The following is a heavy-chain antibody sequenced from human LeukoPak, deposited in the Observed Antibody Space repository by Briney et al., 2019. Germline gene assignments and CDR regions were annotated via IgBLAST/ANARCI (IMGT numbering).Heavy chain of an antibody. CDR1: GFTFSRHW. J-gene: IGHJ5*02. CDR2: IKQDGSEK. D-gene: IGHD3-16*01. CDR3: AREVITVTFGGLFFDP. V-gene: IGHV3-7*05. Sequence: GGSLRLSRVASGFTFSRHWMSWVRQVPGRGLEWVANIKQDGSEKYYLDSVKGRFTISGDNAKNSLYLQMISLRAEDTAVYFCAREVITVTFGGLFFDPWGQGTLVTVSS.